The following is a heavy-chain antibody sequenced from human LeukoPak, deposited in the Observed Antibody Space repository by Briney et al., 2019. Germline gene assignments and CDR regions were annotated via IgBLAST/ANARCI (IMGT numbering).Heavy chain of an antibody. Sequence: ASVKVSCKASGYTFTAFYMHWVRQAPGQGLEWMGWMNPNSGNTGYAQKFQGRVTMTRNTSISTAYMELSSLRSEDTAVYYCARDWIRWLGSWGQGTLVTVSS. CDR2: MNPNSGNT. CDR1: GYTFTAFY. J-gene: IGHJ4*02. D-gene: IGHD3-22*01. CDR3: ARDWIRWLGS. V-gene: IGHV1-8*02.